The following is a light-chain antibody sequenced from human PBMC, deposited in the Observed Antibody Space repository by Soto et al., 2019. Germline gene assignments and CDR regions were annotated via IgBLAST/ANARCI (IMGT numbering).Light chain of an antibody. Sequence: EIVLTQSPGTLSLSPGERATLSCRASQSVSSSYLAWYQHKPGQAPRLLIYGASSRATGIPDRFSGSGSGTDFTLTISRLEPEDFAVYYCHQYGSSPLYTFGQGTKLEIK. CDR3: HQYGSSPLYT. V-gene: IGKV3-20*01. CDR2: GAS. CDR1: QSVSSSY. J-gene: IGKJ2*01.